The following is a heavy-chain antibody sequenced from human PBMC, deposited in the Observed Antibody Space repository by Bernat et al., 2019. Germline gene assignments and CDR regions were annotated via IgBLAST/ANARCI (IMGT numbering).Heavy chain of an antibody. V-gene: IGHV4-34*01. Sequence: QVQLQQWGAGLLKPSETLSLTCAVYGGSFSGYYWSWIRQPPGKGLEWIGEINHSGSTNYNPSLKSRVTISVDTSKNQFSLKLSSLTAADTAVYYCARGVGYCSGGSCYSRDYYYYGMDVWGQGTTVTVSS. J-gene: IGHJ6*02. CDR3: ARGVGYCSGGSCYSRDYYYYGMDV. CDR2: INHSGST. D-gene: IGHD2-15*01. CDR1: GGSFSGYY.